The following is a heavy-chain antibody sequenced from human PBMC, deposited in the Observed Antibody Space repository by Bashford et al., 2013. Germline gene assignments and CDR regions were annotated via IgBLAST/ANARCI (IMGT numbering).Heavy chain of an antibody. Sequence: WVRQAPGQGLEWMGWINPNSGGTNYAQKFQGRVTMTRDTSISTAYMELSRLRSDDTAVYYCARDQEKGITMIVVGYYGMDVWGQGTTVTVSS. CDR2: INPNSGGT. CDR3: ARDQEKGITMIVVGYYGMDV. V-gene: IGHV1-2*02. D-gene: IGHD3-22*01. J-gene: IGHJ6*02.